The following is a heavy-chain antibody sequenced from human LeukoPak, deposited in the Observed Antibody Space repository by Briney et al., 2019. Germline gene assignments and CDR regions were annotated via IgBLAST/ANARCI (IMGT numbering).Heavy chain of an antibody. CDR3: ASLSYYSFDF. Sequence: GGSLRLSCAASGLSFSGYWMSWVRQAAGKGLEWVAHIKPDGSEKYYVDSVEGRSTISRDNAKNSLYLQVNSLRAEDTAVYYCASLSYYSFDFWGQGTLVTVSS. CDR2: IKPDGSEK. V-gene: IGHV3-7*02. J-gene: IGHJ4*02. D-gene: IGHD3-10*01. CDR1: GLSFSGYW.